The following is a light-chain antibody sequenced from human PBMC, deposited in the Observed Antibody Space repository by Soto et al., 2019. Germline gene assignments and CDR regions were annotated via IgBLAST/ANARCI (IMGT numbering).Light chain of an antibody. J-gene: IGKJ1*01. CDR1: QSVSSTS. V-gene: IGKV3-20*01. CDR3: QQYDGSPPWM. CDR2: GAS. Sequence: EIGLTQSPGTLSFSPGERATLSCRASQSVSSTSLAWYQQKPGQAPRLLIYGASNRATGIPDRFSGSGSGTDFTLTISRLEPEDFAVYYCQQYDGSPPWMFGLGTKVEFK.